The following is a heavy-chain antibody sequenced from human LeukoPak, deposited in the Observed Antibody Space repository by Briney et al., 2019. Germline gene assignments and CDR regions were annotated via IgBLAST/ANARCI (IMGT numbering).Heavy chain of an antibody. CDR2: LRNDGANK. CDR3: TRADYYDGSRYYEYFQH. J-gene: IGHJ1*01. Sequence: GGSLRLSCAASGFSVSSYGIHWVRQAPGKGLEWVAFLRNDGANKHYADSVKGRFTISRDNYKNTVYLEINSLRAEDTAMYYCTRADYYDGSRYYEYFQHWGQGTLVTVSS. V-gene: IGHV3-30*02. D-gene: IGHD3-22*01. CDR1: GFSVSSYG.